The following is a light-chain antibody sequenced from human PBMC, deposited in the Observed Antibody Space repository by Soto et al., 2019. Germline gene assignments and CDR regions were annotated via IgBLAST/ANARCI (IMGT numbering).Light chain of an antibody. CDR2: DVS. CDR1: SSDVGGYNY. J-gene: IGLJ1*01. Sequence: QSVLTQPASVSGSPGQSITISCTGTSSDVGGYNYVSWYQHHPGKVPQLMIYDVSNRPSGVSNRFSGSKSGNTAFLTISGLQAEDEADYYCYSYTSSNTYVFGTGTKLTVL. V-gene: IGLV2-14*03. CDR3: YSYTSSNTYV.